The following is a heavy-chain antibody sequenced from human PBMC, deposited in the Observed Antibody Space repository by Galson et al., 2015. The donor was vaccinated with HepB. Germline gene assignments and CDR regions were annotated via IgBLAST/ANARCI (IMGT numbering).Heavy chain of an antibody. Sequence: SLRLSCAASEFTFSDYGMHWVRQAPGKGLEWVALIWKDGTNKYYADSVKGRFTVARDNAKNTMFLQMNSLRAEDTAVYYCATVLFGSGAYWTFEIWGQGTLVTVSS. V-gene: IGHV3-33*03. CDR3: ATVLFGSGAYWTFEI. D-gene: IGHD3-22*01. CDR1: EFTFSDYG. CDR2: IWKDGTNK. J-gene: IGHJ3*02.